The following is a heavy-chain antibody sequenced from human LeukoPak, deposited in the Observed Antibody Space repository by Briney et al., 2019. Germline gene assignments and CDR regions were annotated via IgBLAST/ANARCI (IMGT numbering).Heavy chain of an antibody. Sequence: SGTLSLTCTVSGGSISSSSYYWGWIRQPPGKGLEWIGSIYYSGSTYYNPSLKSRVTISMDTSQKHFSLELTSVTAADTAVYYCARYRIGAPDGDAFDIWGQGTMVTVSS. D-gene: IGHD2/OR15-2a*01. V-gene: IGHV4-39*02. CDR1: GGSISSSSYY. CDR2: IYYSGST. CDR3: ARYRIGAPDGDAFDI. J-gene: IGHJ3*02.